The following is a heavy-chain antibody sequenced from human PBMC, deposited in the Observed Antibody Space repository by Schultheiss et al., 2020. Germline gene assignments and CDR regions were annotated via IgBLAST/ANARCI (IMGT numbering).Heavy chain of an antibody. CDR3: ARHYRPHLDRGWFDP. Sequence: GEFLKISCKASGYSFTSYWIGWVRQMPGKGLGWMGIIYPGDSDTRYSPSFQGQVTISADKSISTAYLQWSSLKASDTAMYYCARHYRPHLDRGWFDPWGQGTLVTVSS. CDR1: GYSFTSYW. J-gene: IGHJ5*02. V-gene: IGHV5-51*01. CDR2: IYPGDSDT. D-gene: IGHD3-22*01.